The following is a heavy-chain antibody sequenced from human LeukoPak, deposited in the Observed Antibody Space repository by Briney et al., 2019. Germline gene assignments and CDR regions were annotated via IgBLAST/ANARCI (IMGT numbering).Heavy chain of an antibody. CDR3: AKVESHYAKPRPHDAFDI. D-gene: IGHD3-16*01. CDR2: ISWNSGSI. CDR1: GFTFDDYA. V-gene: IGHV3-9*01. J-gene: IGHJ3*02. Sequence: GGSLRLSCAASGFTFDDYAMHWVRQAPGKGLEWVSGISWNSGSIGYADSVKGRFTISRDNAKNSLYLQMNSLRAEDTALYYCAKVESHYAKPRPHDAFDIWGQGTMVTVSS.